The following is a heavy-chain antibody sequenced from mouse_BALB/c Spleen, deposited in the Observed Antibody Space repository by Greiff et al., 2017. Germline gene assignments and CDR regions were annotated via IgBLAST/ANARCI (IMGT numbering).Heavy chain of an antibody. V-gene: IGHV5-4*02. CDR2: ISDGGSYT. J-gene: IGHJ4*01. CDR1: GFTFSDYY. CDR3: ARTEALGYAMDY. D-gene: IGHD4-1*01. Sequence: EVQLVESGGGLVKPGGSLKLSCAASGFTFSDYYMYWVRRTPEKRLEWVATISDGGSYTYYPDSVKGRFTISRDNAKNNLYLQMSSLKSEDTAMYYCARTEALGYAMDYWGQGTSVTVSS.